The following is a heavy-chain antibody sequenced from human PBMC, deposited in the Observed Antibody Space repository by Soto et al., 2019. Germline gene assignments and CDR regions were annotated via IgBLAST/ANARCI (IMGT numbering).Heavy chain of an antibody. V-gene: IGHV3-30-3*01. D-gene: IGHD6-19*01. CDR2: IAYDGSNK. J-gene: IGHJ4*02. CDR1: GFTFSSYA. Sequence: QVQLVESGGGVVQPGRSLRLSCAASGFTFSSYAMHWVRQAPGKGLEWVAVIAYDGSNKYYADSVKGRFTISRDNSKNKRYLQMNSLRAGDTAVYDCASNECSSGWDWGQGSLVTVSS. CDR3: ASNECSSGWD.